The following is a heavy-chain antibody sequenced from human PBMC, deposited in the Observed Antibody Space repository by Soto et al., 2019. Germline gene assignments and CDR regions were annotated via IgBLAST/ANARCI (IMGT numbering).Heavy chain of an antibody. CDR3: AREAYNYGPGSSN. V-gene: IGHV3-7*01. CDR1: GFTFSSCW. D-gene: IGHD3-10*01. CDR2: IKQDGSAK. J-gene: IGHJ4*02. Sequence: GGSLRLSCAASGFTFSSCWMTWVRQAPGKGLEWVANIKQDGSAKYYVDSVKGRFTISRDNAKNSLYLQMNSLRAEDTAVYYCAREAYNYGPGSSNWGQGTLVTVSS.